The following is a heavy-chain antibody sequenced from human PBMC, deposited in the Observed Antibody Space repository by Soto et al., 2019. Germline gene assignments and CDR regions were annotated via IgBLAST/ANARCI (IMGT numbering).Heavy chain of an antibody. V-gene: IGHV1-18*01. CDR3: ATDLPPVDY. J-gene: IGHJ4*02. CDR2: ISAYNGNT. CDR1: GYTFTSYH. Sequence: QVQLVQSGAEVKKPGASVKVSCKASGYTFTSYHITWVRQAPGQGLEWMGWISAYNGNTNYAQKLQGRVTMTTATSTTTASMDLRSLISAATAVYYCATDLPPVDYWCQRTLVTVS.